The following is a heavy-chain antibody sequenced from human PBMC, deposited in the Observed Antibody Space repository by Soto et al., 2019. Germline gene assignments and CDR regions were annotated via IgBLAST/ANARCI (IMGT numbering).Heavy chain of an antibody. CDR3: ARDMVRGMDV. J-gene: IGHJ6*02. CDR2: IYSGGST. Sequence: EVQLVESGGGLVQPGGSLRLSCAASGFTVSSNYMSWVSQATGKGLEWVSVIYSGGSTYYADSVKGRFTISRDNSTNTLYLQMSSLRAEDTAVYYCARDMVRGMDVWGQGTTVTVSS. D-gene: IGHD3-10*01. V-gene: IGHV3-66*01. CDR1: GFTVSSNY.